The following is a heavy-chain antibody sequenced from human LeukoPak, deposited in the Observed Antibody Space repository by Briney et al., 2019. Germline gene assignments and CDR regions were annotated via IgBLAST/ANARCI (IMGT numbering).Heavy chain of an antibody. Sequence: NPSETLSLTCTVSGGSISSYYWSWIRQPPGKGLEWIGYISYSGSTNYNPSLKSRVTISVDTSKNQFSLKLSSVTAADTAVYYCARVWGTTGTYSGYDHWGREPWSPSPQ. CDR3: ARVWGTTGTYSGYDH. CDR2: ISYSGST. V-gene: IGHV4-59*01. J-gene: IGHJ5*02. CDR1: GGSISSYY. D-gene: IGHD5-12*01.